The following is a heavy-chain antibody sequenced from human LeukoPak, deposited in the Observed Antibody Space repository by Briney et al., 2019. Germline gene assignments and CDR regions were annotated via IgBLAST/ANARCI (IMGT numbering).Heavy chain of an antibody. V-gene: IGHV1-69*01. D-gene: IGHD3-16*01. Sequence: SVKVSCKASGGTFSSYAIRWVRQAPGQGLEWMGGVIPIFGTANYAQKFQGRVTITADESTSTAYMELSSLRSEDTAVYYCASRDYDYVWGMYYYYYYMDVWSKGTTVTVSS. CDR3: ASRDYDYVWGMYYYYYYMDV. CDR1: GGTFSSYA. J-gene: IGHJ6*03. CDR2: VIPIFGTA.